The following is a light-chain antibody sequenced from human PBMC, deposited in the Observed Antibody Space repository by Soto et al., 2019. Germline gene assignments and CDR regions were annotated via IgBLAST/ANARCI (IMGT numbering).Light chain of an antibody. CDR3: QQSYSGPDT. CDR2: EAS. Sequence: EIVMTQSPATLSLSPGERATLSCRASQSVGSYLSWYQQKVGQAPRLLIYEASNRATGIPARFSGSGSGTAFTLTISSLEPEDFAVYYCQQSYSGPDTFGQGTKLEIK. V-gene: IGKV3-11*01. CDR1: QSVGSY. J-gene: IGKJ2*01.